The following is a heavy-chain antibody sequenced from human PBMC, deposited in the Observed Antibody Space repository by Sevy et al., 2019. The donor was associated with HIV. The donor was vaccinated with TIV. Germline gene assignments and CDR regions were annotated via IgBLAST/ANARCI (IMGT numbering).Heavy chain of an antibody. V-gene: IGHV3-30*04. D-gene: IGHD2-15*01. J-gene: IGHJ4*02. CDR2: ISYDGSNE. Sequence: GGSLRLSCAASGFTFRRYAMHWVRQAPGKGLEWVTVISYDGSNEYYIDSVKGRFTISRDNSKNILYLQMNSLRPEDTAVYYGARDGGGDYFDYWGQGTLVTVSS. CDR1: GFTFRRYA. CDR3: ARDGGGDYFDY.